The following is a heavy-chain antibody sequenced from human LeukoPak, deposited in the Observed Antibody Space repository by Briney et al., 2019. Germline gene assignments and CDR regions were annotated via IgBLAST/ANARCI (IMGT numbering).Heavy chain of an antibody. CDR2: IYYSGST. Sequence: SETLSLTCTVSGGSLSTYYWSWVRQPPGEGLEWIGFIYYSGSTNYNPSLKSRVTISVDTSKNQFSLKLNSVTAADTAVDYCARDIEAGGYNWFDPWGQGTLVSVSS. D-gene: IGHD6-13*01. CDR1: GGSLSTYY. V-gene: IGHV4-59*01. CDR3: ARDIEAGGYNWFDP. J-gene: IGHJ5*02.